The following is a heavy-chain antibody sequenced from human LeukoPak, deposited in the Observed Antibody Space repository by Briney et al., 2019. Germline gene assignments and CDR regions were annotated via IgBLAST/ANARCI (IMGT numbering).Heavy chain of an antibody. CDR2: MNPNSGNT. Sequence: ASVKVSCKASGYTFTSYDINWVRQATGQGIEWMGWMNPNSGNTGYAQKFQGRVTITRNTSISTAYMELSSLRSEDTAVYYCARGDDSSGWDAFDIWGQGTMVTVSS. V-gene: IGHV1-8*03. CDR1: GYTFTSYD. D-gene: IGHD3-22*01. J-gene: IGHJ3*02. CDR3: ARGDDSSGWDAFDI.